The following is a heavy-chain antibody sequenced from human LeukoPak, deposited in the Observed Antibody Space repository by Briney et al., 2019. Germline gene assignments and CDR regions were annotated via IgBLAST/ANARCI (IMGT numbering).Heavy chain of an antibody. J-gene: IGHJ4*02. CDR1: GASISSGSNY. V-gene: IGHV4-39*07. CDR2: IYYSGST. CDR3: ARVDY. Sequence: SETLSLTCSVSGASISSGSNYWGWIRQPPGKTLEWIGSIYYSGSTYYNPSLKSRVTISVDTSKNQFSLKLSSVTAADTAVYYCARVDYWGQGTLVTVSS.